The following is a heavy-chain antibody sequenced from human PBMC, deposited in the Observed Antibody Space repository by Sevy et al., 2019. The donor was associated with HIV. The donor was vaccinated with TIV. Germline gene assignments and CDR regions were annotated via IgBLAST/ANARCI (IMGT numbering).Heavy chain of an antibody. CDR1: GFTFSDYY. CDR3: ARDPTYYDFLSGYYTGWFDP. CDR2: ISSSGSTI. Sequence: GGSLRLSCAASGFTFSDYYMSWVRQAPGKGLEWVSYISSSGSTIYYADSVKGRFTISRDNAKNSLYLQMNSLRAEDTAVYYCARDPTYYDFLSGYYTGWFDPWGQGTLVTVSS. J-gene: IGHJ5*02. V-gene: IGHV3-11*01. D-gene: IGHD3-3*01.